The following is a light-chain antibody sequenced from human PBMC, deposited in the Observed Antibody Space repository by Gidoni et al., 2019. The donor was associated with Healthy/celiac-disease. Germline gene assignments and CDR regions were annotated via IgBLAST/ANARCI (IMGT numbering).Light chain of an antibody. CDR2: AAS. CDR1: QSISSY. Sequence: DIQMTQSPSSRSASVGDRVTITCRASQSISSYFNWYQQKPGKAPKRLIYAASSLQSGVPSRFSGSGSGTDFTLTISSLQPEDFATYYCQQSYSTPRTFGQGTKVEIK. CDR3: QQSYSTPRT. J-gene: IGKJ1*01. V-gene: IGKV1-39*01.